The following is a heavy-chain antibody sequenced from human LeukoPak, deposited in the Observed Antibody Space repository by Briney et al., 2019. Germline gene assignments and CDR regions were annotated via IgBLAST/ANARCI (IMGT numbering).Heavy chain of an antibody. CDR3: AGVFDKDV. V-gene: IGHV4-4*07. CDR2: IFTSGIT. Sequence: PSETLSLTCTVSGGSISTYYWSWIRQPAGKGLEWIGRIFTSGITHYNPSLKSRVTMSIDTSKNQFSLRLSSVTAADTAVYYCAGVFDKDVWGKGTTVTVSS. D-gene: IGHD2-21*01. J-gene: IGHJ6*03. CDR1: GGSISTYY.